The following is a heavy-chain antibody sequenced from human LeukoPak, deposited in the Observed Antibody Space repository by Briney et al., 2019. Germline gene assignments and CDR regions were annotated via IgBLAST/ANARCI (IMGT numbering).Heavy chain of an antibody. Sequence: SETLSLTCTVSGGSISGYYWSWIRQPPGKGLEWIGYIYNSGSTSYNPSLKSRATISADTSKNQFSLKLSSVTAADTAVYYCVRDRELNYWGQGTLVTVSS. V-gene: IGHV4-59*01. CDR2: IYNSGST. CDR1: GGSISGYY. D-gene: IGHD1-7*01. J-gene: IGHJ4*02. CDR3: VRDRELNY.